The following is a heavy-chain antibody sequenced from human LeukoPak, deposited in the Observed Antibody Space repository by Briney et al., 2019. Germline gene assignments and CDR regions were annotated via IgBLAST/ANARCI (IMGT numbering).Heavy chain of an antibody. CDR3: AKGGLRNFGDY. V-gene: IGHV3-74*01. CDR1: GFTFSDFW. Sequence: GGSLRLSCAASGFTFSDFWMHWVRQAPGKGLVWVSRINSGGTVTNYADSVKGRFTISRDNSKNTLYLQMNSLRAEDTAVYYCAKGGLRNFGDYWGQGTLVTVSS. J-gene: IGHJ4*02. CDR2: INSGGTVT. D-gene: IGHD5/OR15-5a*01.